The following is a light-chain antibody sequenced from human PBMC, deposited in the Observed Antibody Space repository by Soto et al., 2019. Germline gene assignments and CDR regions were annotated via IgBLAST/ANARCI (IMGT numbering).Light chain of an antibody. CDR3: QQYSYWPPS. V-gene: IGKV3-15*01. Sequence: EIVMTQSPATLSVSPGEGATLSCRASQSVSSKVAWYQQKPGQAPRLLIYGTSTRATGIPARFSGSGSGTEFTLTISSLQSEDFAVYFCQQYSYWPPSFGPGTKVDIK. CDR2: GTS. J-gene: IGKJ3*01. CDR1: QSVSSK.